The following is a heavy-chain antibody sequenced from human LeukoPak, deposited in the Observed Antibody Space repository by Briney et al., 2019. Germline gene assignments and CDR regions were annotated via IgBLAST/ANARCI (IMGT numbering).Heavy chain of an antibody. J-gene: IGHJ5*02. CDR1: GGSISSGDYY. Sequence: SETLSLTCTVSGGSISSGDYYWSWIRQPPGKRLEWIGYIYYSGSTYYNPSLKSRVTISVDTSKNQFSLKLSSVTAADTAVYYCARGPAKVFGVVIAWFDPWGQGTLVTVSS. V-gene: IGHV4-30-4*08. D-gene: IGHD3-3*01. CDR2: IYYSGST. CDR3: ARGPAKVFGVVIAWFDP.